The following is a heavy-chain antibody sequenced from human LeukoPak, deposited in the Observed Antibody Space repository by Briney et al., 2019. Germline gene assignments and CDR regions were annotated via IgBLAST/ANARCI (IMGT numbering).Heavy chain of an antibody. Sequence: GGSLRLSCAASGFTFSSYSMNWVRQAPGKGLEWVSSISSSSSYIYYADSVKGRFTISRDNSKNTLYLQMNSLRAEDTAVYYCARDLGYDSSGYYSLDYWGQGALVTVSS. CDR3: ARDLGYDSSGYYSLDY. CDR2: ISSSSSYI. J-gene: IGHJ4*02. CDR1: GFTFSSYS. D-gene: IGHD3-22*01. V-gene: IGHV3-21*01.